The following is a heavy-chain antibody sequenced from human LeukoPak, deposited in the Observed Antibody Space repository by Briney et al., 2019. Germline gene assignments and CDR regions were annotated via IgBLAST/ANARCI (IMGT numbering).Heavy chain of an antibody. D-gene: IGHD7-27*01. Sequence: ASVKVSCKASRYTFTGYYMHWVRQAPGQGLEWMGWINPNSGGTNYAQKFRGRVTMTRDTSISTAYMELSRLRSDDTAVYYCARANWGNYYYMDVWGKGTTVTVSS. V-gene: IGHV1-2*02. J-gene: IGHJ6*03. CDR2: INPNSGGT. CDR1: RYTFTGYY. CDR3: ARANWGNYYYMDV.